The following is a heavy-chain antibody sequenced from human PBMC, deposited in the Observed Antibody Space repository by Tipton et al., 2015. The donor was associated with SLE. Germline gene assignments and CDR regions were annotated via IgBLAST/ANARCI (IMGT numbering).Heavy chain of an antibody. CDR3: AREEPGLGATSYYGMDV. J-gene: IGHJ6*02. CDR2: IYNSGST. D-gene: IGHD1-26*01. Sequence: TLSLTCTASGGSISLYYWSWIRQAQGKGLEWDGHIYNSGSTNYNPSLKSRVSISLDTSKKQFSLTLTSVTPADTAVYYCAREEPGLGATSYYGMDVWGQGTTVTVSS. V-gene: IGHV4-59*01. CDR1: GGSISLYY.